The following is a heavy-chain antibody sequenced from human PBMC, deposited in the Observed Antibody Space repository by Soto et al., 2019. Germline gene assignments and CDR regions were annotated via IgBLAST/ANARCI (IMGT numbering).Heavy chain of an antibody. CDR3: TTGFGSQQLAHYYYYGMDV. V-gene: IGHV3-15*07. CDR1: GFTFSNAW. D-gene: IGHD6-13*01. Sequence: EVQLVESGGGLVKPGGSLRLSCAASGFTFSNAWMNWVRQAPGKGLEWVGRIKSKTDGGTTDYAAPVKGRFTISRDDSKNTLYLQINSLKTEDTAVYYCTTGFGSQQLAHYYYYGMDVWGQGTTVTVSS. CDR2: IKSKTDGGTT. J-gene: IGHJ6*02.